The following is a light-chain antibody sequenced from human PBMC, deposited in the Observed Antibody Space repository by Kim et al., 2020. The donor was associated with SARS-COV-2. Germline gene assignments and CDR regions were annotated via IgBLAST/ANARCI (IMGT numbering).Light chain of an antibody. J-gene: IGKJ4*01. CDR1: QGVRNA. Sequence: ASVGDRVTITCRASQGVRNALAWYQQKPGKVPKRLIYIASSLESGVPSRFSGSGSGTEFTLTISSLQPEDSATYYCLQHDNYPPLTFGGGTKVEIK. CDR2: IAS. V-gene: IGKV1-17*01. CDR3: LQHDNYPPLT.